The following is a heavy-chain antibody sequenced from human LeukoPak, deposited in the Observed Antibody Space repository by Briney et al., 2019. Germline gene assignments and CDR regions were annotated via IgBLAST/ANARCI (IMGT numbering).Heavy chain of an antibody. CDR2: IYYSGTT. CDR1: GGSISSDSYY. D-gene: IGHD3-10*01. Sequence: PSETLSLTCTVSGGSISSDSYYWAWIRQPPGKGLEWIGTIYYSGTTYYNPSLKSRATISVDTSKNQFSLSLSSVTAADTAFYYRCGTGDCPLYLGRGMTKTPPYFDPWGQGTLVTVSS. V-gene: IGHV4-39*01. J-gene: IGHJ5*02. CDR3: CGTGDCPLYLGRGMTKTPPYFDP.